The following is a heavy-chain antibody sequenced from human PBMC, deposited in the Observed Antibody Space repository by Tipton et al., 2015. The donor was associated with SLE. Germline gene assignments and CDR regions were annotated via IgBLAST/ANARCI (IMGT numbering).Heavy chain of an antibody. V-gene: IGHV4-31*02. J-gene: IGHJ2*01. CDR2: IYYSGST. Sequence: LRLSCTVSGGSISSGGYYWTWIRQYPGKGLEWIGYIYYSGSTYYNPSLQSRVTISVDTSKNQFSLKLSSVTAADTAVYYCARDGPGMMGYFDLWGRGTLVTVSS. CDR1: GGSISSGGYY. CDR3: ARDGPGMMGYFDL. D-gene: IGHD3-10*01.